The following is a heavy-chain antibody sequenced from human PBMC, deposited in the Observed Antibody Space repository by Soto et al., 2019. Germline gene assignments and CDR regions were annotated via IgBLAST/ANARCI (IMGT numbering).Heavy chain of an antibody. Sequence: EVQLLESGGGVVQPGGSLRLSCAASGFTFSDYAMSWVRQTPGKGLQWVSGVGGSDDDKHYADSVRGRFIVSRDNSKNTLYMQMNSLRADDPAIYYCAKDATSFNGVWDPFGMWGQGPEVTVSS. CDR3: AKDATSFNGVWDPFGM. D-gene: IGHD2-8*01. V-gene: IGHV3-23*01. CDR2: VGGSDDDK. J-gene: IGHJ3*02. CDR1: GFTFSDYA.